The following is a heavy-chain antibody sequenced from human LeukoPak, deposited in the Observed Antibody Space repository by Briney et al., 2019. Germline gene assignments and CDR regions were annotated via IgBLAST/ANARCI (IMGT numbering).Heavy chain of an antibody. CDR1: AFTVRSNY. V-gene: IGHV3-53*01. D-gene: IGHD3-3*01. Sequence: GGSLRLFCAASAFTVRSNYMSWVRQAPRKGLEWVSVIYSGGSTYYADSVKGRFTISRDDSKNTLYLQMNSLRAEDTAVYYCARRRGYDSYYFDYWGQGTLVTVSS. CDR2: IYSGGST. CDR3: ARRRGYDSYYFDY. J-gene: IGHJ4*02.